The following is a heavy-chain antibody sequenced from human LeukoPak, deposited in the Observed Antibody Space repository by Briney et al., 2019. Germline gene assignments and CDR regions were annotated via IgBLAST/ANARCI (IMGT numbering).Heavy chain of an antibody. CDR3: ARVSGVGDAFDI. CDR2: INHRGST. CDR1: GGCFSGYY. V-gene: IGHV4-34*01. Sequence: SETLSLTCAVYGGCFSGYYWSWIRHPPGKGLGCIGEINHRGSTNYNPSLNSRVTISVDTCKNQFSLKLSSVTAADTAVYYCARVSGVGDAFDIWGQGTMVTVSS. D-gene: IGHD2-15*01. J-gene: IGHJ3*02.